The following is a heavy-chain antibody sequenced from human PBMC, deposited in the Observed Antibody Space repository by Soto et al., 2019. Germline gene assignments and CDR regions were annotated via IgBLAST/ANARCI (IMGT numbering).Heavy chain of an antibody. V-gene: IGHV1-3*01. D-gene: IGHD2-21*02. J-gene: IGHJ4*02. CDR1: GYTFTSYA. Sequence: ASVKISCKASGYTFTSYAMHWVRQAPGQRLEWMGWINAGNGNTKYSQKFQGRVTITRDTSASTAYMELSSLRSEDTAVYYCARSIVVVTALDYWGQGSLVTVSS. CDR2: INAGNGNT. CDR3: ARSIVVVTALDY.